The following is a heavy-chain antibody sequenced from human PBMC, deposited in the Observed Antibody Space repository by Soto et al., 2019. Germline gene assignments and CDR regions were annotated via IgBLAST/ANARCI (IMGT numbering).Heavy chain of an antibody. CDR2: IYYSGST. J-gene: IGHJ4*02. CDR3: ARHGRGFLGKRVLYFDY. D-gene: IGHD3-3*01. CDR1: GGSISSSSYY. Sequence: QLQLQESGPGLVKPSETLSLTCTVSGGSISSSSYYWGWIRQPPGKGLEGIGGIYYSGSTYYNPSLKSRVTISVDTSKNQSSLKLSSVTAADTAVYYCARHGRGFLGKRVLYFDYWGQGTMVTVSS. V-gene: IGHV4-39*01.